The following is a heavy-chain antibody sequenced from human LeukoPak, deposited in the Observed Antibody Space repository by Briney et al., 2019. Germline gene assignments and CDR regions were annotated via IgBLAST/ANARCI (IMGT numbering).Heavy chain of an antibody. CDR2: IYYTGNI. Sequence: SETLSLTCTVSGDSISSSSRYWGWIRQPPGKGLEYIGSIYYTGNIYLSPSLKSRVIISVDTSKNQFSLKLSPVTAADTAVYYCARGRDEYKGGNYWGQGTLVTVSS. CDR3: ARGRDEYKGGNY. J-gene: IGHJ4*02. D-gene: IGHD5-24*01. V-gene: IGHV4-39*01. CDR1: GDSISSSSRY.